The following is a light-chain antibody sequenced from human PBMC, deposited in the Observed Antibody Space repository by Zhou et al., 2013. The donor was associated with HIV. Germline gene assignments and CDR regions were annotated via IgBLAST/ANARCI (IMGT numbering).Light chain of an antibody. CDR1: ESITSH. CDR2: AAS. Sequence: DIQLTQSPSSLSASVGDRVTISCRASESITSHLNWFQQKPGKPPNLLIYAASNLQTGVPSRFSGSGSGTDFTLTISSLQPEDFAAYYCQQYDGYPYTFGPGTKLEIK. V-gene: IGKV1-39*01. CDR3: QQYDGYPYT. J-gene: IGKJ2*01.